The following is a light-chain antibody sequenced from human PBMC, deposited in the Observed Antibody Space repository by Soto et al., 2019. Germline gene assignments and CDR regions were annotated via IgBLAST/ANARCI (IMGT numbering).Light chain of an antibody. CDR2: EVS. CDR1: SSDIGGYNF. V-gene: IGLV2-14*01. Sequence: QSALTQPPSASGSPGQSVTISCTGTSSDIGGYNFVSWYQHRPDKPPKLIIYEVSHRPSGVSDRFSGSKSVNTATLTISRLQAEDEADYYCSSYTSSSTRVFGTGTKVTVL. CDR3: SSYTSSSTRV. J-gene: IGLJ1*01.